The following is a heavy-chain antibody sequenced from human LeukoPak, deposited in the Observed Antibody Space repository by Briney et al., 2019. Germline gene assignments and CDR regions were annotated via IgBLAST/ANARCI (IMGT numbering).Heavy chain of an antibody. V-gene: IGHV1-69*13. J-gene: IGHJ3*02. CDR3: ARYPRITIFGVGGVAFDI. CDR2: IIPIFGTA. CDR1: GYTFTDYY. Sequence: SVKVSCKASGYTFTDYYMHWVRQAPGQGLEWMGGIIPIFGTANYAQKFQGRVTITADESTSTAYMELSSLRSEDTAVYYCARYPRITIFGVGGVAFDIWGQGTMVTVSS. D-gene: IGHD3-3*01.